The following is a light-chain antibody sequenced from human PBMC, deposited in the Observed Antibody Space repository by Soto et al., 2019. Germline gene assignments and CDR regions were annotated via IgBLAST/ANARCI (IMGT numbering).Light chain of an antibody. CDR3: QQYNNWHLYT. Sequence: DIVMTQSPATLSVSPGERATLSCRASQSVSTNLAWYQQKPGQAPRRLTYGASTRATAIPARFSGSGSGTEFTPTISSLQSEDFAVYSCQQYNNWHLYTFGQGTKLEIK. V-gene: IGKV3-15*01. CDR2: GAS. CDR1: QSVSTN. J-gene: IGKJ2*01.